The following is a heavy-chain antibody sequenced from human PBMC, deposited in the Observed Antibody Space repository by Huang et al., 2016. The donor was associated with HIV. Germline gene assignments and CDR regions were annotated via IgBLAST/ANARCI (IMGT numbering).Heavy chain of an antibody. V-gene: IGHV1-8*03. CDR3: ARADPGYCSGGSCKEFDY. CDR1: GYTFTHYY. CDR2: RNPNSGNT. J-gene: IGHJ4*02. Sequence: QVQLVQSEAEVKKPGASVKVSCQASGYTFTHYYINWLPQAAGKGLGWMGWRNPNSGNTGYAQKFQGRVTITRNTSISTAYMELSGLRSEDTAVYYCARADPGYCSGGSCKEFDYWGQGTLVTVSS. D-gene: IGHD2-15*01.